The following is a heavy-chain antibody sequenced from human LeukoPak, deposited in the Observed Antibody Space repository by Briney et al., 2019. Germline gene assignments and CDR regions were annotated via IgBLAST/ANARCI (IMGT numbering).Heavy chain of an antibody. Sequence: GGSLRLSCAASGFTFSSYGMHWVRQAPGKGLEWVAVIWHDGSNKYYADSVKGRFTISRDNSKNTLYLQMNSLRAEDTAVYYCARDFGYDFWSGYLYYYYGMDVWGQGTTVTVSS. D-gene: IGHD3-3*01. J-gene: IGHJ6*02. CDR2: IWHDGSNK. V-gene: IGHV3-33*01. CDR1: GFTFSSYG. CDR3: ARDFGYDFWSGYLYYYYGMDV.